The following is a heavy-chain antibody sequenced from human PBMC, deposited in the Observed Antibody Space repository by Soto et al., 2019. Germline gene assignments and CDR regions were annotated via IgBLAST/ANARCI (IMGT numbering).Heavy chain of an antibody. D-gene: IGHD3-3*01. CDR2: INHTGGT. J-gene: IGHJ5*02. V-gene: IGHV4-34*01. CDR1: GGSVNGYS. CDR3: ATRITVFGLLIPPFDP. Sequence: SETLCLTCAAYGGSVNGYSLNWIRQPPGKGLEWIAEINHTGGTQYNPSLESRVTMTVDTSKNQSALRLSSVTAEDTAIYYCATRITVFGLLIPPFDPWGQGTQVTVSS.